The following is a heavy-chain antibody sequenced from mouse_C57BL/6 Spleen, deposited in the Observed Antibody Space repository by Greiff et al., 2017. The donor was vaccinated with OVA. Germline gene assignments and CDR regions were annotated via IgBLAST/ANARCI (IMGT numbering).Heavy chain of an antibody. CDR1: GYTFTSYW. CDR2: IDPSDSYT. CDR3: ARDYGSSD. Sequence: VQLQQPGAVLVKPGASVKLSCKASGYTFTSYWMQWVKQRPGQGLEWIGEIDPSDSYTNYNQKFKGKATLTVDTSSSTAYMQLSSLTSEDSAVYYCARDYGSSDWGQGTTLTVSS. J-gene: IGHJ2*01. D-gene: IGHD1-1*01. V-gene: IGHV1-50*01.